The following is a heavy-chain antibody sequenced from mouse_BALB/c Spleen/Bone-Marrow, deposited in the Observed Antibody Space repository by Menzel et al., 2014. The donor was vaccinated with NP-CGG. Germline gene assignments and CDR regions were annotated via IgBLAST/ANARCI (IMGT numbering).Heavy chain of an antibody. CDR2: INPYNGDT. J-gene: IGHJ2*02. Sequence: VTLKESGPELVKPGASVKISCKASGYSFTGYFMNWVMQSHGKSLEWIGRINPYNGDTFYNQKFKGKAILTVDKSSSTAHMELRSLASEDSAVYYCARGDYRFDEGYFDCWGQGTSLTVSS. CDR3: ARGDYRFDEGYFDC. D-gene: IGHD2-14*01. CDR1: GYSFTGYF. V-gene: IGHV1-20*02.